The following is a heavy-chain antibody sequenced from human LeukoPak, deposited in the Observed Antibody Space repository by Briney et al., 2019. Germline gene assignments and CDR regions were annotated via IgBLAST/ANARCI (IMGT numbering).Heavy chain of an antibody. CDR1: GYTFIGYY. D-gene: IGHD2-2*01. J-gene: IGHJ3*02. V-gene: IGHV1-2*02. CDR2: INPNSGDP. CDR3: ARDRYCSSTSCPAAGI. Sequence: ASVKVSCKPSGYTFIGYYIHWVRQAPGQGLEWMGWINPNSGDPNYAQQFQGRVTMTRDRSINTAYMELRDLTSDDTAVYYCARDRYCSSTSCPAAGIWGQGTMVTVSS.